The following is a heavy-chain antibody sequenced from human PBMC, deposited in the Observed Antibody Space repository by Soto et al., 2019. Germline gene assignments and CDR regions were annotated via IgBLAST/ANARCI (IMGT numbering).Heavy chain of an antibody. Sequence: QVQLVQSGAEVKKPGSSVKVSCKASGGTFSSYAISWVRQAPGQGLEWMGGIIPIFGTANYAQKFQGRVTSTADKSTSTAYMELSSLRSEDTAVYYCARAGSIAARRHYFDYWGQGTLVTVSS. D-gene: IGHD6-6*01. CDR1: GGTFSSYA. CDR3: ARAGSIAARRHYFDY. V-gene: IGHV1-69*06. CDR2: IIPIFGTA. J-gene: IGHJ4*02.